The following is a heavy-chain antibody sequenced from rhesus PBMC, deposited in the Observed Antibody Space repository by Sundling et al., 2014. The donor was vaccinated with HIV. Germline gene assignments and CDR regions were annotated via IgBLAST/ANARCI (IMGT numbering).Heavy chain of an antibody. J-gene: IGHJ1*01. V-gene: IGHV3-116*02. Sequence: EVRLVESGGGLVQPGGSLRLSCAASGFTFSDHYISWVRQAPGKGPEWVGFIRNTDNGGTPEYAASVKGRFTISRDDSKNIAYLQMNRLKTEDTAVYYCSGDRRVSHSSWRLYLDFWGQGVLVTVSS. CDR2: IRNTDNGGTP. D-gene: IGHD1-1-1*01. CDR1: GFTFSDHY. CDR3: SGDRRVSHSSWRLYLDF.